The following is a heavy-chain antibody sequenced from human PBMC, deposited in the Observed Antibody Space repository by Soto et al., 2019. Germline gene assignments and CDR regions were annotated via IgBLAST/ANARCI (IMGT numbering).Heavy chain of an antibody. Sequence: PGGSMRLSCAASGCTFSSYWMSWVRQDPRKGLEWVANIKQGGSEKYYGDSVKGRFTITKDTSKNPVVLTMTNMGPVDTATYYCASVVRGAYSPYDAFDIWGQGTMVTVSS. V-gene: IGHV3-7*03. D-gene: IGHD3-10*01. CDR3: ASVVRGAYSPYDAFDI. CDR2: IKQGGSEK. J-gene: IGHJ3*02. CDR1: GCTFSSYW.